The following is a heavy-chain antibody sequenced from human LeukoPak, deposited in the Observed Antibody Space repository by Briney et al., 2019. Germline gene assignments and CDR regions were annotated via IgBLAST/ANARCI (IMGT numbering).Heavy chain of an antibody. J-gene: IGHJ4*02. D-gene: IGHD1-26*01. V-gene: IGHV4-31*03. CDR2: IYYSGST. CDR3: ARDRSPSGTSTGNLDF. CDR1: GGSIGSTTYY. Sequence: SETLSLTCTVSGGSIGSTTYYWSWIRQHPGKGLEWIGYIYYSGSTYYNPSLKSRVTISVDTSKNQFSLKLSSVTAADTAVYYCARDRSPSGTSTGNLDFWGQGTLVTVSS.